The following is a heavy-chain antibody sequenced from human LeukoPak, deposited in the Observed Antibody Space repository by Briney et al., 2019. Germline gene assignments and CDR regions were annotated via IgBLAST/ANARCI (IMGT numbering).Heavy chain of an antibody. D-gene: IGHD5-12*01. Sequence: GASVKVSCKASGYTFTGYYMHWVRQAPGQGLEWMGWINPNSGGTNYAQKFQGRATMTRDTSISTAYMELSRLRSDDTAVYYCAKFGGYVEYNWFDPWGQGTLVTVSS. V-gene: IGHV1-2*02. CDR3: AKFGGYVEYNWFDP. CDR1: GYTFTGYY. J-gene: IGHJ5*02. CDR2: INPNSGGT.